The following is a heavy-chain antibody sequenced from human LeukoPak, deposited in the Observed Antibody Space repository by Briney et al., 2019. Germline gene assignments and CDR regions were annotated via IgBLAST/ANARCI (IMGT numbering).Heavy chain of an antibody. CDR1: GGTFSSYA. Sequence: ASVKVSWKASGGTFSSYAISWVRQAPGQGLEWMGRIIPILGIANYAQKFQGRVTITADKSTSTAYMELSSLRSEDTAVYYCARPGKPYCSSTSCYSFDYWGQGTLVTVSS. D-gene: IGHD2-2*01. CDR3: ARPGKPYCSSTSCYSFDY. CDR2: IIPILGIA. J-gene: IGHJ4*02. V-gene: IGHV1-69*04.